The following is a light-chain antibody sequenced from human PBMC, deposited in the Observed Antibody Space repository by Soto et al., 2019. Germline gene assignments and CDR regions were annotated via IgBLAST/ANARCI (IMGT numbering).Light chain of an antibody. J-gene: IGKJ2*03. CDR1: QSVSSSY. CDR2: GAY. V-gene: IGKV3-20*01. CDR3: QQYGNSIYS. Sequence: EIVLTQSPGTLSLSPGERATLSCRATQSVSSSYLAWYQQKPGQAPRLLIYGAYIRATGIPDRFSGSGSGTDFNLTITKLEPEDFAVYYCQQYGNSIYSFGQGTKLEIK.